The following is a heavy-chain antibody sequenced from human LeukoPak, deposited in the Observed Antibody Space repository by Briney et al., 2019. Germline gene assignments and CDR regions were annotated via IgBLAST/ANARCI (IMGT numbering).Heavy chain of an antibody. CDR2: FTAYSGTSI. D-gene: IGHD5-12*01. J-gene: IGHJ4*02. Sequence: GRSLRLSCTASGFTFSSYNMNWVRQAPGKGLGWVSSFTAYSGTSIYYADSVRGRFTISRDNAKNSLYLQINSLRAEDTAVYYCARGTYSGYDSSFDYWGQGTLVTVSS. CDR1: GFTFSSYN. CDR3: ARGTYSGYDSSFDY. V-gene: IGHV3-21*01.